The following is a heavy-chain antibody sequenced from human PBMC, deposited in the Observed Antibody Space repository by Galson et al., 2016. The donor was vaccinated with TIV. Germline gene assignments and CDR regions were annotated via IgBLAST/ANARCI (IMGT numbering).Heavy chain of an antibody. CDR2: INHSGST. Sequence: SETLSLTCAVYGGSFSGYSWSWIRQPPGKGLEWIGEINHSGSTNYNVSLKSRVTISVDTSKNQFSLKLTSVTAADTAVYYCARDLNYDFWSGYYVHDSYYGMDVWGQGTTVTVSS. V-gene: IGHV4-34*01. CDR3: ARDLNYDFWSGYYVHDSYYGMDV. CDR1: GGSFSGYS. J-gene: IGHJ6*02. D-gene: IGHD3-3*01.